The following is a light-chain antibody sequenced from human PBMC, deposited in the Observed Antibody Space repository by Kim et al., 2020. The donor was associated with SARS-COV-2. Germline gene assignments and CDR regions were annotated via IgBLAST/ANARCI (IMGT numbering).Light chain of an antibody. J-gene: IGLJ3*02. CDR3: QSYDSSLSGWV. CDR1: SSNIGAGYH. Sequence: QSVLTQPPSVSGAPGQRVTISCTGSSSNIGAGYHVHWYQQLPGTAPKLLIYSNSNRPSGVPDRFSGSKSGTSASLAITGLQAEDEADYYCQSYDSSLSGWVFGGGTQLTVL. V-gene: IGLV1-40*01. CDR2: SNS.